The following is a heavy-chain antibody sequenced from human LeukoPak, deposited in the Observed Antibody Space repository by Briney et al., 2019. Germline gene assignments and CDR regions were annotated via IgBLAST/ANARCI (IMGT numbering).Heavy chain of an antibody. V-gene: IGHV3-21*01. CDR1: GFTFNTYT. CDR2: ISNSGTYI. J-gene: IGHJ4*02. D-gene: IGHD2-2*02. Sequence: GGSLRLSCAASGFTFNTYTMNWVRQAPGKGLEWVSSISNSGTYIGYADSVKGRFTISRDNAKNSVYLQMNSLRAEDTAVYYCARDAVPSAIGFYFDYWGQGTLVTVSS. CDR3: ARDAVPSAIGFYFDY.